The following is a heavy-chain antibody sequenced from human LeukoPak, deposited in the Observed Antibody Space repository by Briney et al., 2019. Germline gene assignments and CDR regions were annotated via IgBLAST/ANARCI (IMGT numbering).Heavy chain of an antibody. CDR2: IYSSVSS. CDR1: GGSISSSSYY. CDR3: ARQRCYGGYCYRSDQYYYMDV. J-gene: IGHJ6*03. D-gene: IGHD2-21*02. Sequence: PSETLSLTCTVSGGSISSSSYYWGWIRQPPGEGLEWIGYIYSSVSSNYNPSLKSRVTISIDTSESQVSLQLSSVTAADTAMYYCARQRCYGGYCYRSDQYYYMDVWGKGTTVTVSS. V-gene: IGHV4-61*05.